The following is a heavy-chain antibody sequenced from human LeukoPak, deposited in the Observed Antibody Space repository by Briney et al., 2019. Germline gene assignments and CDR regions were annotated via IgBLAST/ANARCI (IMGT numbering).Heavy chain of an antibody. Sequence: SGTLSLTCTVSGGSISNYYWSWIRQPPGKGLECIGYIYYSGNTNYNPSLKSRVTISVHTSKNQFSLKLSSVTAADTAVYYCTRDVGTYAFDIWGQGTMVTVSS. V-gene: IGHV4-59*01. CDR3: TRDVGTYAFDI. J-gene: IGHJ3*02. CDR1: GGSISNYY. D-gene: IGHD1-1*01. CDR2: IYYSGNT.